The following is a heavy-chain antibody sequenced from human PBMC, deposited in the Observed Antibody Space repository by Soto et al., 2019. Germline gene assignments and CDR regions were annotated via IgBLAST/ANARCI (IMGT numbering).Heavy chain of an antibody. J-gene: IGHJ4*02. V-gene: IGHV1-69*13. CDR3: AKESPLAYCGGDCYPYFYY. CDR2: IIPIFGTA. Sequence: SVKVSCKASGGTFSSYAISWVRQAPGQGLEWMGGIIPIFGTANYAQKFQGRVTITADESTSTAYMELSSLRSEDTAVYYCAKESPLAYCGGDCYPYFYYWGQGTLVTV. D-gene: IGHD2-21*02. CDR1: GGTFSSYA.